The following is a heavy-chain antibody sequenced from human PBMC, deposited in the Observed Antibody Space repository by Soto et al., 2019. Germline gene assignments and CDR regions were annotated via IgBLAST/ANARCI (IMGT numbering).Heavy chain of an antibody. Sequence: QITLKETGPTLVQPTQTLTLTCTFAGFSLRTTGVGVGWIRQPPVKAPEWLALIYWDDDKRYSTSLGSRLTITKDTSKNQVVLTMTNMDPVDTATYYCAHSMMFYEILTTFFDYWGQGTLVNVTA. J-gene: IGHJ4*02. CDR2: IYWDDDK. CDR3: AHSMMFYEILTTFFDY. V-gene: IGHV2-5*02. D-gene: IGHD3-9*01. CDR1: GFSLRTTGVG.